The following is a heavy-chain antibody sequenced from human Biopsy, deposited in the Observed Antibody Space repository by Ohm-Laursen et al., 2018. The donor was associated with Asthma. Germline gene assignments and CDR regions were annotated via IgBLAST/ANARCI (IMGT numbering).Heavy chain of an antibody. CDR1: GFTFGDYW. V-gene: IGHV3-7*01. D-gene: IGHD3-3*02. J-gene: IGHJ1*01. CDR2: IKHDGSEN. Sequence: GSLRLSCSASGFTFGDYWMSRVRQVPGRGLEWVANIKHDGSENNHVDSLKGRFTISRDNAKNSLYLQMNSLRAEDTAVYYCARTFHFWSPYHAEHYQLWGQGTLVTVSS. CDR3: ARTFHFWSPYHAEHYQL.